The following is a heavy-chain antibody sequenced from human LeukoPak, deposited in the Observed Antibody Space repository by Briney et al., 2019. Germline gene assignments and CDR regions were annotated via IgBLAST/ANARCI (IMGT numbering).Heavy chain of an antibody. V-gene: IGHV4-34*01. D-gene: IGHD5-12*01. J-gene: IGHJ4*02. CDR2: INHSGST. Sequence: SETLSLTCAVYGGSFSGYYWSWIRQPPGKGLEWIGEINHSGSTNYNPSLKSRVTISVDTSKNQFSLKLSSVTAADTAVYYCARDQVVNIVATITDYWGQGTLVTVSS. CDR1: GGSFSGYY. CDR3: ARDQVVNIVATITDY.